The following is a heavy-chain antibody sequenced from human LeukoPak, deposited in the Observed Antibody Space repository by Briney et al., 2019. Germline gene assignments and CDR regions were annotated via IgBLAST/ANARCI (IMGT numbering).Heavy chain of an antibody. CDR1: GFTFSSYA. Sequence: GGSLRLSCAASGFTFSSYAMSWVRQAPGKGLEWVSAISGSGGSTYHADSVKGRFTISRDNSKNTLYLQMNSLRAEDTAVYYCAKAGNYVWGSRLDYWGQGTLVTVSS. CDR3: AKAGNYVWGSRLDY. V-gene: IGHV3-23*01. CDR2: ISGSGGST. D-gene: IGHD3-16*01. J-gene: IGHJ4*02.